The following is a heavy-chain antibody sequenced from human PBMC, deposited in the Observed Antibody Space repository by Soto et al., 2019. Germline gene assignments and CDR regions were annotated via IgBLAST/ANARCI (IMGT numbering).Heavy chain of an antibody. D-gene: IGHD3-10*01. CDR3: ARDEYYDGSGAFFDY. V-gene: IGHV1-69*08. Sequence: QVQLFQSGAEVKKPGSSVKVSCKASGGTFSRYTISWVRQAPGQGLEWIGRIIPILGIANYAQKFQGRVTITADKSTSTAYMELSSLRSEDPAVYYCARDEYYDGSGAFFDYWGQGTLVTVSA. CDR2: IIPILGIA. CDR1: GGTFSRYT. J-gene: IGHJ4*02.